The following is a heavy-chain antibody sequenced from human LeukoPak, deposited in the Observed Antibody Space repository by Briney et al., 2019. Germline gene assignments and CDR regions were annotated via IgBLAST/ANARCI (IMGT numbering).Heavy chain of an antibody. D-gene: IGHD4-17*01. V-gene: IGHV3-7*03. J-gene: IGHJ4*02. CDR1: GFIFSSYW. CDR3: ARDPVTPIDY. Sequence: GGSLRLSCAASGFIFSSYWMTWVRQAPGKGLEWVASIKQDGSEKYVDSVKGRFTISRDNAKNSLYLQMNSLRAEDTAVFYCARDPVTPIDYWGQGTLVTVSS. CDR2: IKQDGSEK.